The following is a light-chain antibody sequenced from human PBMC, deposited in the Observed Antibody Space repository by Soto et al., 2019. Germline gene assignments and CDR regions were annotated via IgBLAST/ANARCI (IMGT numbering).Light chain of an antibody. J-gene: IGKJ2*01. Sequence: DIVLTQSPGTLSLSSGERATLSCRASQSIGNNYLAWYQQKPGQAPRLLIYGASIRAIDIPDRFSGSGSGTDFTLTISGLEPEDFAVYYCQHYGSSYTFGQGTKVEIK. CDR2: GAS. V-gene: IGKV3-20*01. CDR1: QSIGNNY. CDR3: QHYGSSYT.